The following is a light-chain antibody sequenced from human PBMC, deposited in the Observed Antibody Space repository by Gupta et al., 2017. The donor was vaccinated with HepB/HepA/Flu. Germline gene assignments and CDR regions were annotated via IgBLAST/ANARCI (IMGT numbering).Light chain of an antibody. V-gene: IGKV1-39*01. Sequence: LSASVGDRITITCRASQTIARSLNWYQQKPGKAPTLLTYAASNLQSGVPSRFSGSGSGIDFTLTISSLQPEDFATYYCRQSHSTPWTFGQGTKVEV. CDR1: QTIARS. J-gene: IGKJ1*01. CDR3: RQSHSTPWT. CDR2: AAS.